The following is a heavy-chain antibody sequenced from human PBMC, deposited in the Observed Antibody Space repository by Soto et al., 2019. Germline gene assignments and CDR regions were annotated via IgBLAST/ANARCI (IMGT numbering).Heavy chain of an antibody. CDR3: ARDRRSSSWFVGYYYYMDV. CDR1: GFTVSSNY. J-gene: IGHJ6*03. D-gene: IGHD6-13*01. Sequence: PGGSLRLSCAASGFTVSSNYMSWVRQAPGKGLEWVSVIYSGGSTYYADSVKGRFTISRDNSKNTLYLQMNSLRAEDTAVYYCARDRRSSSWFVGYYYYMDVWGKGTTVTVSS. CDR2: IYSGGST. V-gene: IGHV3-66*01.